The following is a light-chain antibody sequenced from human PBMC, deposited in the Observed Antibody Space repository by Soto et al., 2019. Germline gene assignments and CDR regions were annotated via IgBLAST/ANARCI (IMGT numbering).Light chain of an antibody. CDR2: DVS. V-gene: IGKV1-5*01. Sequence: DIQMTQSPSTLSASVGARVPITCRASQSISSRLAWYQQKPGKAPKLLIYDVSNLESGVPSRFSGSGSGTEFTLTISSLQPDDFATYYCQQYNSFPRTFGQGTKVDI. J-gene: IGKJ1*01. CDR3: QQYNSFPRT. CDR1: QSISSR.